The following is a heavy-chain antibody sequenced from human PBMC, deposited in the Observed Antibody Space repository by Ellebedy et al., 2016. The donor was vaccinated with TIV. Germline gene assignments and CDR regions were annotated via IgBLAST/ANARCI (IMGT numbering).Heavy chain of an antibody. D-gene: IGHD3-10*01. CDR2: IHHSGST. J-gene: IGHJ5*02. CDR1: GGSITINNW. Sequence: SETLSLXXTVSGGSITINNWWSCVRQPPGKGLEWVGEIHHSGSTNYNPSLKSRVTISVDASKNQFSLKLSSVTATDTAVYYCASHFGYFRHYDPWGQGTLVTVSS. CDR3: ASHFGYFRHYDP. V-gene: IGHV4-4*02.